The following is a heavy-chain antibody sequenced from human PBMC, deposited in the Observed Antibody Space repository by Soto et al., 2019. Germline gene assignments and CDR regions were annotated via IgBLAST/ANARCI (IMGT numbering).Heavy chain of an antibody. J-gene: IGHJ3*02. CDR3: TTVYHSSSWNDAFDI. V-gene: IGHV3-15*01. CDR1: GVTFINAW. CDR2: IKSKTDGGTT. D-gene: IGHD6-13*01. Sequence: PGGFLRLSCAASGVTFINAWMSWVRQATGKGLEWVGRIKSKTDGGTTDYAAPVKGRFTISRDDSKNTLYLQMNSLKTEDTAVYYCTTVYHSSSWNDAFDIWGQGTMVTVSS.